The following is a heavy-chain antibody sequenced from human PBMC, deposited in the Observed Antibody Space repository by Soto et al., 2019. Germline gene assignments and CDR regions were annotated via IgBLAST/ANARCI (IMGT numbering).Heavy chain of an antibody. Sequence: VPVKVSCKASGHTLSDSYRPGVRQAPGQYLEWMGWINPTSGETSYAQNFQGRVTMTRDTYISTLYMQLRRVRSDDMALYYCARACDFGSGNPLHYWGQGTLVTVSS. J-gene: IGHJ4*02. CDR1: GHTLSDSY. CDR3: ARACDFGSGNPLHY. CDR2: INPTSGET. D-gene: IGHD6-19*01. V-gene: IGHV1-2*02.